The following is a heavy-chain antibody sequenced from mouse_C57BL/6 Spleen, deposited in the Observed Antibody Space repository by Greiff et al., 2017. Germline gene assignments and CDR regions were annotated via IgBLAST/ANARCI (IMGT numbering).Heavy chain of an antibody. Sequence: VQLQQSGAELVRPATSVTVSCTASGYAFTNYLIEWLKQRTGQGLECIGVIIPGSGGTNYNEKFKGKATLTADKSSSTAYMQLSSLTSEDSAVYFGARYDYDGAFDYWGQGTLVTVSA. J-gene: IGHJ3*01. D-gene: IGHD2-4*01. CDR1: GYAFTNYL. CDR2: IIPGSGGT. CDR3: ARYDYDGAFDY. V-gene: IGHV1-54*01.